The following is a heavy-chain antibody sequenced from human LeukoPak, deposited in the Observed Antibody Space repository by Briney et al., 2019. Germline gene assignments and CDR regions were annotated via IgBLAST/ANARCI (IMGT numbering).Heavy chain of an antibody. V-gene: IGHV4-31*03. J-gene: IGHJ3*02. CDR3: ARGYTYYYDSSGYPTDAFDI. D-gene: IGHD3-22*01. CDR1: GGSISSGGYY. Sequence: SETLSLTCTVSGGSISSGGYYWSWIRQHPGKGLEWIGYIYYSGSTYYNPSLKSRVTISVDTSKNQFSLKLSSVTAADTAVYYCARGYTYYYDSSGYPTDAFDIWGQGTMVTVSS. CDR2: IYYSGST.